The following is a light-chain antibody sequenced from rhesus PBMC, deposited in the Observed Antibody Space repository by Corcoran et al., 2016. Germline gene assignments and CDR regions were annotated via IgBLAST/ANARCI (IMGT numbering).Light chain of an antibody. Sequence: DIQMTQSPSSLSASVGDTVTITCQASQGISKYLAWYQQKPGKAPKLLIYDASTLQIGVPSRLNGSGLGTEFTLTISSLQPEDFATYYCQQHNSYPFSFGPGTKLDIK. CDR3: QQHNSYPFS. J-gene: IGKJ3*01. V-gene: IGKV1-25*01. CDR1: QGISKY. CDR2: DAS.